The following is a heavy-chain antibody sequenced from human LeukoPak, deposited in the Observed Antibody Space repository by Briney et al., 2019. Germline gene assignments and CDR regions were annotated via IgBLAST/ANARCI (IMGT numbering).Heavy chain of an antibody. CDR1: GYTFTGYY. CDR3: ASHRSYYGGNFFDY. J-gene: IGHJ4*02. V-gene: IGHV1-2*02. Sequence: ASVKVSCKASGYTFTGYYMHWVRQAPGQGLEWMGWINPNSGGTNYAQKFQGRVTTTRDTSISTAYMELSRLRSDDTAVYYCASHRSYYGGNFFDYWGQGTLVTVSS. CDR2: INPNSGGT. D-gene: IGHD4-23*01.